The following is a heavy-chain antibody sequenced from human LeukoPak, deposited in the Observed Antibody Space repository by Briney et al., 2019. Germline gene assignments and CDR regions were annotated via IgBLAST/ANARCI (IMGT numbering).Heavy chain of an antibody. CDR3: ARDYDVLTAYPPTQLFDP. D-gene: IGHD3-9*01. Sequence: SETLSLTCTVSGFSTGYSWGWIRQPPGKGLEWIGSIYYSGSTYYNPSLKSRVTISVDTSKNQFSLKLNSVTAADTAVYYCARDYDVLTAYPPTQLFDPWGQGTLVTVSS. CDR2: IYYSGST. CDR1: GFSTGYS. V-gene: IGHV4-38-2*02. J-gene: IGHJ5*02.